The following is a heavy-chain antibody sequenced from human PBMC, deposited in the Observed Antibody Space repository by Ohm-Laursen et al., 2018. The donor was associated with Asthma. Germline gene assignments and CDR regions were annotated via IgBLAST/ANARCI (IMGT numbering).Heavy chain of an antibody. J-gene: IGHJ6*02. CDR1: GGTFSSYA. D-gene: IGHD2-8*02. CDR3: ASTLYCTGGVCYNKDYYYYGMDV. Sequence: ASVKVSCKASGGTFSSYAISWVRQAPGQGLEWMGGIIPIFGIANYAQKFQGRVTITADKSTSTAYMELSSLRSEDTAVYYCASTLYCTGGVCYNKDYYYYGMDVWGQGTTVTVPS. CDR2: IIPIFGIA. V-gene: IGHV1-69*10.